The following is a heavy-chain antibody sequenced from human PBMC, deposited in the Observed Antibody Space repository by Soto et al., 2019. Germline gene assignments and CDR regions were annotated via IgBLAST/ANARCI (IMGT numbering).Heavy chain of an antibody. D-gene: IGHD2-2*02. CDR1: GFTFSSYS. CDR2: ISSSSSTI. Sequence: GGSLRLSCAASGFTFSSYSMNWVRQAPGKGLEWVSYISSSSSTIYYADFVKGRFTISRDNAKNSLYLQMNSLRDEDTAVYYCARARCISTSCYKVHYYYGMDVWGQGTTVTVSS. CDR3: ARARCISTSCYKVHYYYGMDV. J-gene: IGHJ6*02. V-gene: IGHV3-48*02.